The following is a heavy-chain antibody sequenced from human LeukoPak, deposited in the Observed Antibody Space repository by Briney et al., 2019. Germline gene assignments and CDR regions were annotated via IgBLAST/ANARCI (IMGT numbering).Heavy chain of an antibody. D-gene: IGHD3-22*01. CDR3: ARDFHYDSSGYYGY. CDR2: ISSSGSTI. J-gene: IGHJ4*02. V-gene: IGHV3-11*01. Sequence: GGSLRLSCAASVFTFSDYYMTWIRQAPGKGLECVSYISSSGSTIYYADSVKGRFTISRDNAKNSLYLQMNSLRAEDTAVYYCARDFHYDSSGYYGYWGQGTLVTVSS. CDR1: VFTFSDYY.